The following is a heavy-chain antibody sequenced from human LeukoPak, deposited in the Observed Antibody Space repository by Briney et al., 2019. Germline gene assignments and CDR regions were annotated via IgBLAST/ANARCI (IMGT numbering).Heavy chain of an antibody. CDR1: GLTLFSYY. D-gene: IGHD5-24*01. CDR3: ARTRTGRHGYNFHFDY. Sequence: GGCLRLSRAHSGLTLFSYYMIWVREALGGRVERVSSISTSSSYIYYADSLKGRFTISRDNAKNLLYLQINSLRAEDTAVYYCARTRTGRHGYNFHFDYWGQGTLVTVSS. V-gene: IGHV3-21*01. J-gene: IGHJ4*02. CDR2: ISTSSSYI.